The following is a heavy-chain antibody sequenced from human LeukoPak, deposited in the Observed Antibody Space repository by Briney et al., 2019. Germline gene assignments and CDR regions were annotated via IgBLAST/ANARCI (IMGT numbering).Heavy chain of an antibody. CDR1: GGSINNNY. D-gene: IGHD2-2*01. CDR3: ARAGVVVVSPSLPALKGFPPMVRWYFDL. V-gene: IGHV4-59*01. Sequence: SETLSLTCTVSGGSINNNYWSWIRQPPGKGLEWIGSIDNKGSTNYNPSLKSRVTISEDTSKNQFSLRVRSVTAADTAVYYCARAGVVVVSPSLPALKGFPPMVRWYFDLWGRGSPVTVSS. J-gene: IGHJ2*01. CDR2: IDNKGST.